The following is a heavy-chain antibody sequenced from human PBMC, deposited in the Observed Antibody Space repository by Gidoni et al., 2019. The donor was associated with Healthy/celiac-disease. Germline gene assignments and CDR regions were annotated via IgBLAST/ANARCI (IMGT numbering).Heavy chain of an antibody. CDR2: IRSKAYGGTT. V-gene: IGHV3-49*04. D-gene: IGHD6-19*01. Sequence: EVQLVESGGGLVQPGRSLRLSCTASGFTFGDYAMSWVRQAPGKGLEWVGFIRSKAYGGTTEYAASVKGRFTISRDDSKSIAYLQMNSLKTEDTAVYYCTRLQWLVDYWGQGTLVTVSS. CDR1: GFTFGDYA. J-gene: IGHJ4*02. CDR3: TRLQWLVDY.